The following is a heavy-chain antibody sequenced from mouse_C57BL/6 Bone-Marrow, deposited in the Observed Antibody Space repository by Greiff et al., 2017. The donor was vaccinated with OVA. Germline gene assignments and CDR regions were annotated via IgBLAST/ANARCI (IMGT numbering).Heavy chain of an antibody. CDR3: ARRGNWVDY. V-gene: IGHV5-12*01. CDR2: ISNGGGST. D-gene: IGHD4-1*01. Sequence: EVKVEESGGGLVQPGGSLKLSCAASGFTFSDYYMYWVRQTPEKRLEWVAYISNGGGSTYYPDTVKGRFTISRDNAKNTLYLQMSRLKSEDTAMYYCARRGNWVDYWGQGTTLTVSS. CDR1: GFTFSDYY. J-gene: IGHJ2*01.